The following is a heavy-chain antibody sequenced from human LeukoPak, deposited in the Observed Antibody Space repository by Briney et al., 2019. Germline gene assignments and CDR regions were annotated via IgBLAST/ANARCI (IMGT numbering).Heavy chain of an antibody. CDR2: IYYSGGT. D-gene: IGHD4-17*01. V-gene: IGHV4-39*07. CDR1: GDSISSTSDF. J-gene: IGHJ4*02. Sequence: PSETLSLTCTVSGDSISSTSDFWGWLRQPPGKGLEWIGTIYYSGGTYYHPSLKSRVIISVGRSKKHFSLKLTSVTAAAPAVYFCARYGPYNYVEHWGQGTVVTVPS. CDR3: ARYGPYNYVEH.